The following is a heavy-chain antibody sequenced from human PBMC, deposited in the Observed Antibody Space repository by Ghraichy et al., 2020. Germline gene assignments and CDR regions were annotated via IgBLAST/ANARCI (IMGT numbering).Heavy chain of an antibody. CDR1: GGSFSGYY. J-gene: IGHJ3*02. Sequence: SETLSLTCAVYGGSFSGYYWSWIRQPPGKGLEWIGEINHSGSTNYNPSLKSRVTISVDTSKNQFSLKLSSVTAADTAVYYCAMTHSSSWFFDIWGQGTMVTVSS. D-gene: IGHD6-13*01. CDR3: AMTHSSSWFFDI. CDR2: INHSGST. V-gene: IGHV4-34*01.